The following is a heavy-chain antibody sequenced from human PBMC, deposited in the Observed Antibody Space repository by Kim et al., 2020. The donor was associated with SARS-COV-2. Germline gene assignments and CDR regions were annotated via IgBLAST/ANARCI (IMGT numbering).Heavy chain of an antibody. J-gene: IGHJ4*02. Sequence: YNPSLRSRVTRSVDTPKNQFSLKLNTVTAADTAVYYCARQPCGGDCYPDYWGQGTLVTASS. CDR3: ARQPCGGDCYPDY. D-gene: IGHD2-21*01. V-gene: IGHV4-39*01.